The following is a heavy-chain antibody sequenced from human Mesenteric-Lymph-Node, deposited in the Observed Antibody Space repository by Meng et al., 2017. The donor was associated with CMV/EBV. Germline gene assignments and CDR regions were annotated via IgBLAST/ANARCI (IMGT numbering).Heavy chain of an antibody. CDR1: GFTFDDYD. D-gene: IGHD6-13*01. CDR3: VKDKTVAAATTLDV. CDR2: INWNSVKI. Sequence: SLKISCAASGFTFDDYDMHWVRQAPGKGLEWVSSINWNSVKIDYADSVKGRFTISRDNDRNSLYLQMNSLRTEDTALYYCVKDKTVAAATTLDVWGQGTTVTVSS. V-gene: IGHV3-9*01. J-gene: IGHJ6*02.